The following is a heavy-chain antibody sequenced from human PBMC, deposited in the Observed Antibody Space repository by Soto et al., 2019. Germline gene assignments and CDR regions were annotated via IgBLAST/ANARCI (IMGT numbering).Heavy chain of an antibody. CDR3: ARGLILWFGELSRRGGYYNCMDV. Sequence: QVQLQQWGAGLLKPSETLSLTCAVYGGSFSGYQWTWIRQTPGKGLEWIGEINDSGNINYNPSLKSRVTILVDTAKKQVSQKLCSVTAAHTAVYYCARGLILWFGELSRRGGYYNCMDVWGKGTSVTVSS. CDR1: GGSFSGYQ. J-gene: IGHJ6*03. CDR2: INDSGNI. V-gene: IGHV4-34*01. D-gene: IGHD3-10*01.